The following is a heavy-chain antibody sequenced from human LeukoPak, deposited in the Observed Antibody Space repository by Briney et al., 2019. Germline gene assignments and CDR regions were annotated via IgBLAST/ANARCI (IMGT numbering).Heavy chain of an antibody. CDR1: GYTFTSYY. CDR3: GYSYGHQGAAAGIMFDY. CDR2: INPSGGST. J-gene: IGHJ4*02. V-gene: IGHV1-46*01. D-gene: IGHD6-13*01. Sequence: ASVKVSCKASGYTFTSYYMHWVRQAPGQGLEWMGIINPSGGSTSYAQKFQGRVTMTRDTSTSTVYMELSSLRSEDTAVYYCGYSYGHQGAAAGIMFDYWGQGTLVTVSS.